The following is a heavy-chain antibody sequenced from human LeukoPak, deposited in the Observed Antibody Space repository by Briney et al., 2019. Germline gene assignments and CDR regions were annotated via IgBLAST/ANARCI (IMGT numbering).Heavy chain of an antibody. Sequence: SETLSLTCTVSGVSIRTSSDYWGWIRQPPGKGLEWIGSMSFGGSTYFGGSTYYNPSLKSRVSISVDTSKNQFSLRLNSLTAADTAVYYCARDNADIVGSYLNWFDPWGQGTLVTVSS. CDR3: ARDNADIVGSYLNWFDP. CDR2: MSFGGSTYFGGST. D-gene: IGHD2-15*01. J-gene: IGHJ5*02. CDR1: GVSIRTSSDY. V-gene: IGHV4-39*07.